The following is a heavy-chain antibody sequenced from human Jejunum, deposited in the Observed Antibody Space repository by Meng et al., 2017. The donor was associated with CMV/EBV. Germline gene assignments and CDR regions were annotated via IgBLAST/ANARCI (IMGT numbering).Heavy chain of an antibody. Sequence: GVPFSSYTMSWVRQAPREGLEWVSWISDSGGTTYYADAVRGRCTISRDNARYTLYLQLNSLSAEDAAVYYCAKGFNWYLTKGGYFQHWGQGTLVTVSS. D-gene: IGHD1-1*01. CDR1: GVPFSSYT. CDR2: ISDSGGTT. CDR3: AKGFNWYLTKGGYFQH. J-gene: IGHJ1*01. V-gene: IGHV3-23*01.